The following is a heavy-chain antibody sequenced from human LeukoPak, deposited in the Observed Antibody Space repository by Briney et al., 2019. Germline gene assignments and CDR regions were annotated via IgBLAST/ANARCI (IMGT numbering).Heavy chain of an antibody. V-gene: IGHV1-69*08. Sequence: SVKVSCKASGGTFSSYTISWVRQAPGQGLEWMGRIIPMLGTVNYAQKLQGRVTITADQSTSTAYMELSSLRSEDTAIYYCARTYCSSTSCYTQWFDPWGQGTLVTVSS. CDR3: ARTYCSSTSCYTQWFDP. J-gene: IGHJ5*02. CDR1: GGTFSSYT. CDR2: IIPMLGTV. D-gene: IGHD2-2*01.